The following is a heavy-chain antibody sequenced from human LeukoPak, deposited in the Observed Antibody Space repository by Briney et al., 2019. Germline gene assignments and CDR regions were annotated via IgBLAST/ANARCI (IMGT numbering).Heavy chain of an antibody. CDR3: ARPPHESYASFDI. V-gene: IGHV4-31*03. CDR1: GGSISSGYYY. Sequence: SQTLSLTCTVSGGSISSGYYYWSWIRQHPGQGLEWIGYIYYSGSTYYNPSLKSRVTISEDTSKNQFSLKLGSVTAADTAVYYCARPPHESYASFDIWGQGTMVTVSS. D-gene: IGHD3-16*01. J-gene: IGHJ3*02. CDR2: IYYSGST.